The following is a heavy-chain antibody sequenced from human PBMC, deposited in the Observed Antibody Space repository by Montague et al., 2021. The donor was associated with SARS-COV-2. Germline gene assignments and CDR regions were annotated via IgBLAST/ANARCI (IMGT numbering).Heavy chain of an antibody. CDR1: GGSISSSGYY. V-gene: IGHV4-39*01. D-gene: IGHD3-22*01. Sequence: SETRYLTCTVSGGSISSSGYYWGWIRQPPGKGLEWNGSIYYSGSTYYNPSLKSRVTISVDTSKNQFSLKLSSVTAADTAVYYCARFPTSYYYDSKAAPATPDAFDIWGQGTMVTVSS. J-gene: IGHJ3*02. CDR3: ARFPTSYYYDSKAAPATPDAFDI. CDR2: IYYSGST.